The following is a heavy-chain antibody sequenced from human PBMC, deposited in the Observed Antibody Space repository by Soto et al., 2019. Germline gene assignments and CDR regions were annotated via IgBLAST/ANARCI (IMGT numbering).Heavy chain of an antibody. J-gene: IGHJ4*02. CDR2: INPNSGGT. Sequence: VQLVQSGAEVKKPGASVKVSCKASGYTFTGYYMHWVRQAPGQGLEWMGWINPNSGGTNYAQKFQGRVTMTRETSISTAYMELSRLRSDDTAVYYCARSDADRKFISGYWGQGTLVTVSS. D-gene: IGHD6-25*01. V-gene: IGHV1-2*02. CDR1: GYTFTGYY. CDR3: ARSDADRKFISGY.